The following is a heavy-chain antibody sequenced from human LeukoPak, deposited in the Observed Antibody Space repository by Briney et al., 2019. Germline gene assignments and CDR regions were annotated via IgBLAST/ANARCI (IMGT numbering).Heavy chain of an antibody. V-gene: IGHV1-69*13. CDR3: ARDHCSSTSCYP. CDR2: IIPIFGTA. CDR1: GYTFTSYG. J-gene: IGHJ5*02. Sequence: SVKVSCKASGYTFTSYGISWVRQAPGQGLEWMGGIIPIFGTASYAQKFQGRVTITADESTSTAYMELSSLRSEDTAVYYCARDHCSSTSCYPWGQGTLVTVSS. D-gene: IGHD2-2*01.